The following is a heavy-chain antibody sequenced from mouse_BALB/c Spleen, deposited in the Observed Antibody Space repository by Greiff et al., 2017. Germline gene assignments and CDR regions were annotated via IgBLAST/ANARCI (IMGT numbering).Heavy chain of an antibody. Sequence: EVQLVESGGGLVKPGGSLKLSCAASGFTFSDYYMYWVRQTPEKRLEWVATISDGGSYTYYPDSVKGRFTISRDNAKNNLYLQMSSLKSEDTAMYYCASLYDYDAMDYWGQGTSVTVSS. CDR1: GFTFSDYY. J-gene: IGHJ4*01. CDR2: ISDGGSYT. V-gene: IGHV5-4*02. CDR3: ASLYDYDAMDY. D-gene: IGHD2-3*01.